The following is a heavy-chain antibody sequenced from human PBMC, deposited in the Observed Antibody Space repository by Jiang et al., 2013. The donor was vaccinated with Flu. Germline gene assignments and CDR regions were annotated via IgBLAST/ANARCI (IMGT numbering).Heavy chain of an antibody. Sequence: EVKKPGASVKVSCKASGYTFISYGISWVRQAPGQGLEWMGWISTYDGNTNYAQKLQGRVTMTTDTSTSAGYMELRNLRSDDTAVYYCARGRRGYSGYDFDYWGQGTLVTVSS. CDR1: GYTFISYG. J-gene: IGHJ4*02. V-gene: IGHV1-18*01. CDR3: ARGRRGYSGYDFDY. CDR2: ISTYDGNT. D-gene: IGHD5-12*01.